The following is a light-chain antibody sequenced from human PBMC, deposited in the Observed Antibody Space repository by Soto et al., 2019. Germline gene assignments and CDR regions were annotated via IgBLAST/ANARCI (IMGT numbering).Light chain of an antibody. J-gene: IGKJ2*01. CDR2: AAS. Sequence: DIQMTQSPSSLSASVGDRVAITCRASQSIRRYLNWYQQKPGKAPKLLIYAASSLQSGVPSRFSGSGSGTDFTLTISSLQPEDFATYYCQQSYSSPPNFGQGTKLEI. V-gene: IGKV1-39*01. CDR1: QSIRRY. CDR3: QQSYSSPPN.